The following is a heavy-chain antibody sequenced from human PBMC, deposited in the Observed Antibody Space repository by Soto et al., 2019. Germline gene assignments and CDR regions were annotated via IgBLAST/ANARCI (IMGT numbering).Heavy chain of an antibody. J-gene: IGHJ6*03. V-gene: IGHV3-21*01. CDR3: ASDREDYDILTGFYMDV. CDR2: ISSSSSYI. Sequence: GESLKISCAASGFTFSSYSMNWVRQAPGKGLEWVSSISSSSSYIYYADSVKGRFTISRDNAKNSLYLQMNSRKAEDTAVYYCASDREDYDILTGFYMDVWGKGTTVTVSS. CDR1: GFTFSSYS. D-gene: IGHD3-9*01.